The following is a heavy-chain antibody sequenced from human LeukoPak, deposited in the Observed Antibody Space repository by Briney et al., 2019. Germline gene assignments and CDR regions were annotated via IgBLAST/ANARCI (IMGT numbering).Heavy chain of an antibody. Sequence: GSLRLSCAASRFTFSSYSMNWVRQAPGKGLEWVSSISSSNSYIYYADSVKGRFTISRDNAKNSLYLQMNSLRAEDTAVYYCAREQQLTRAPFDYWGQETLVTVSS. D-gene: IGHD6-13*01. CDR2: ISSSNSYI. J-gene: IGHJ4*02. V-gene: IGHV3-21*01. CDR3: AREQQLTRAPFDY. CDR1: RFTFSSYS.